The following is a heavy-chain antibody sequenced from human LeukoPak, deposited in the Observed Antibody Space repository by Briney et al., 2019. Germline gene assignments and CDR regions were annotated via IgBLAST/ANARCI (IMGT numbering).Heavy chain of an antibody. CDR1: GYTFTSYG. Sequence: GASVKVSCKASGYTFTSYGISWVRQAPGQGLEWMGWISAYNGNTNYAQKLQGRVTMTTDTSTSTAYMELRSLRSDDTAVYYCARCEAGLVTIFGVVSKYYMDVWGKGTTVTVSS. CDR3: ARCEAGLVTIFGVVSKYYMDV. D-gene: IGHD3-3*01. CDR2: ISAYNGNT. V-gene: IGHV1-18*01. J-gene: IGHJ6*03.